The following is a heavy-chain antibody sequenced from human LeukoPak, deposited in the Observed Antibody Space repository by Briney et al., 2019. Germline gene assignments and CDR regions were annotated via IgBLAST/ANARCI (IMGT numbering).Heavy chain of an antibody. Sequence: AALVKVSCKASGYTLTNYGISWVRQAPGQGLEWMGWISGYNGNTKYAQKFQGRVTMTTDTSTTTAYVELRSLRSDDTAVYYCARSLNYYSGNYQLYDYWGQGTLVTVSS. V-gene: IGHV1-18*01. CDR3: ARSLNYYSGNYQLYDY. J-gene: IGHJ4*02. D-gene: IGHD1-26*01. CDR2: ISGYNGNT. CDR1: GYTLTNYG.